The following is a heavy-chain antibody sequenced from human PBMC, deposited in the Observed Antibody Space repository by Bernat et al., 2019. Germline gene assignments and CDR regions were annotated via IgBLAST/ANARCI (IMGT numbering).Heavy chain of an antibody. CDR3: TRDLDCSSTSRYADTYGMDV. J-gene: IGHJ6*02. CDR1: GFTFSSYW. Sequence: EVQLVESGGGLVQPGGSLRLSCAASGFTFSSYWMHWVRQAPGKGLVWVSRINSDGSSTSYADSVKGRFTISRDNAKNTLYLQMNSLRAEDTAVYYCTRDLDCSSTSRYADTYGMDVWGQGTTVTVSS. D-gene: IGHD2-2*01. V-gene: IGHV3-74*01. CDR2: INSDGSST.